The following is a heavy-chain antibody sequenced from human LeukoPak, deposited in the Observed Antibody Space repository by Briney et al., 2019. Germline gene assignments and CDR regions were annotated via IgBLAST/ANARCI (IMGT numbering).Heavy chain of an antibody. CDR2: IYYSGST. D-gene: IGHD2-15*01. Sequence: PSETLSLTCTVSGGSISSYYWSWIRQPPGKGLEWIGYIYYSGSTNYKPSLKSRATISVDTSKNQFSLKLSSVTAADTAVYYCARDRGVDYCSGGSCSHYYYYMDVWGKGTTVTISS. V-gene: IGHV4-59*01. J-gene: IGHJ6*03. CDR3: ARDRGVDYCSGGSCSHYYYYMDV. CDR1: GGSISSYY.